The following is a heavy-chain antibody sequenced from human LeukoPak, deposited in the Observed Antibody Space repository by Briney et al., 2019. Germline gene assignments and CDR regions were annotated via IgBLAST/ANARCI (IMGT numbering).Heavy chain of an antibody. J-gene: IGHJ4*02. CDR3: AREIAVAGKPYFDY. CDR2: IYYSGST. D-gene: IGHD6-19*01. Sequence: SETLSLTSTVSGGSISSYYWSSIRQPPRKGLECIGYIYYSGSTNYNPSLKSRVTISVDTSKNQFSLKLCSVTAADTAVYYCAREIAVAGKPYFDYWGQGTLVTVSS. CDR1: GGSISSYY. V-gene: IGHV4-59*01.